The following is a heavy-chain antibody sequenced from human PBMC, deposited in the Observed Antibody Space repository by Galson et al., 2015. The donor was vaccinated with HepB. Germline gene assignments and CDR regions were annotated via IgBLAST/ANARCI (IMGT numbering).Heavy chain of an antibody. D-gene: IGHD6-13*01. V-gene: IGHV1-2*04. CDR3: ARAPYSSSPGDY. Sequence: SVKVSCKASGYTFTGYYMHWVRQAPGQGLEWMGWINPNSGGTNYAQKFQGWVTMTRDTSISTAYMELSRLRSGDTAVYYCARAPYSSSPGDYWGQGTLVTVSS. CDR2: INPNSGGT. CDR1: GYTFTGYY. J-gene: IGHJ4*02.